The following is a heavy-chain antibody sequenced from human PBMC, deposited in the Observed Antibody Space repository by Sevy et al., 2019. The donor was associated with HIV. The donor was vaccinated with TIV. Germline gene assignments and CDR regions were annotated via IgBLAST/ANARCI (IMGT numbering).Heavy chain of an antibody. CDR3: AINGYSYGHHYYYYMDV. J-gene: IGHJ6*03. V-gene: IGHV4-61*02. Sequence: SETLSLTCTVSGGSISSGSYYWSWIRQPAGKGLEWIGRIYTSGSTNYNPSLKSRVTISVDTSKNQFSLKLSSVTAADTAVYYCAINGYSYGHHYYYYMDVWGKGTTVTVSS. CDR1: GGSISSGSYY. CDR2: IYTSGST. D-gene: IGHD5-18*01.